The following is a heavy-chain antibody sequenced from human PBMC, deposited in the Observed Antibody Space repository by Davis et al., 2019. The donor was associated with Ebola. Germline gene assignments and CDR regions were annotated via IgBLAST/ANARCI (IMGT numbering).Heavy chain of an antibody. CDR2: ISAYNGNT. CDR3: TRVSDYVWGSYRYFDY. Sequence: ASVKVSCKASGGTFSSYAISWVRQAPGQGLEWMGWISAYNGNTNYAQKLQGRVTMTRDTSTSTVYMELSSLRSEDTAVYYCTRVSDYVWGSYRYFDYWGQGTLVTVSS. V-gene: IGHV1-18*01. CDR1: GGTFSSYA. D-gene: IGHD3-16*02. J-gene: IGHJ4*02.